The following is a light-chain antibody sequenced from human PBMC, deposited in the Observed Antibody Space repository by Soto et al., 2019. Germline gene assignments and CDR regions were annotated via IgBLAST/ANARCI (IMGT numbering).Light chain of an antibody. CDR3: GTWDTSLRAVV. CDR2: ENN. V-gene: IGLV1-51*02. Sequence: QSVLTQPPSVSAAPGQRVTISCSGSSYNIENNYVSWYQHLPGTAPKLLIYENNKRPSGIPDRFSGSKSGTSATLGITGLQTGDEADYHCGTWDTSLRAVVFGGGTKLTVL. J-gene: IGLJ2*01. CDR1: SYNIENNY.